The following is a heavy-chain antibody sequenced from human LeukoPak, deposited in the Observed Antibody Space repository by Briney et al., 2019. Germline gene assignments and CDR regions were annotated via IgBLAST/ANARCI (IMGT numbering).Heavy chain of an antibody. CDR3: ARGEDDIDP. V-gene: IGHV1-8*02. J-gene: IGHJ5*02. CDR2: MNPNSGNT. CDR1: GYTFTGYY. Sequence: ASVKVSCKASGYTFTGYYMHWVRQAPGQGLEWMGWMNPNSGNTGSAQKFQGRVTMTRNTSISTAYMELSSLRSEDTAVYYCARGEDDIDPWGQGTLVTVSS. D-gene: IGHD3-9*01.